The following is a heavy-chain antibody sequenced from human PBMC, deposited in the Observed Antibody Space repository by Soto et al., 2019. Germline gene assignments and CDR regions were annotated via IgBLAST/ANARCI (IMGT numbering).Heavy chain of an antibody. V-gene: IGHV5-51*01. D-gene: IGHD2-2*01. J-gene: IGHJ5*02. CDR1: GYSFTSYW. CDR3: ARSSMLGVATQLRWFDP. CDR2: IYPGDSDT. Sequence: GESLKISCKGSGYSFTSYWIGWVRQMPGKGLEWMGIIYPGDSDTRYSPSFQGQVTISADKSISTAYLQWSSLKASDTAMYYCARSSMLGVATQLRWFDPWGQGTLVTVS.